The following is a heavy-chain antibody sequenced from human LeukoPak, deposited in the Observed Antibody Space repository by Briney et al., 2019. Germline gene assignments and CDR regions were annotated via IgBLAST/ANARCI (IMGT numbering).Heavy chain of an antibody. J-gene: IGHJ4*02. CDR1: GDSVSSNSAA. D-gene: IGHD3-3*01. CDR2: TYYRSKWYN. V-gene: IGHV6-1*01. Sequence: SQTLSLTYAISGDSVSSNSAAWNWIRQSPSRGLEWLGRTYYRSKWYNDYAVSVKSRITINPDTSKNQFSLQLNSVTPEDTAVYYCARDHYDFWSGYYKYYFDYWGQGTPVTVSS. CDR3: ARDHYDFWSGYYKYYFDY.